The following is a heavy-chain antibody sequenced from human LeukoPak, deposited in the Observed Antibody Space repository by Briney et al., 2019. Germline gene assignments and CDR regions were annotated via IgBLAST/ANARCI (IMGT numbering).Heavy chain of an antibody. CDR1: GFTFSSYS. CDR2: ISGGGDAT. V-gene: IGHV3-23*01. Sequence: GGSLRLSCAASGFTFSSYSMNWVRQAPGKGLEWVSTISGGGDATYYADSVKGRFTISRDNSKNTLYLQMNSLRVEDTAVYYCARDSSMLRGPLVIYYFDFWGQGTLVTVSS. CDR3: ARDSSMLRGPLVIYYFDF. D-gene: IGHD3-10*01. J-gene: IGHJ4*02.